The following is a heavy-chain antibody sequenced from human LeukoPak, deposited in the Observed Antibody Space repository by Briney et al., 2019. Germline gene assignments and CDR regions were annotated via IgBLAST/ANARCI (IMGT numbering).Heavy chain of an antibody. CDR1: GFTFSSYW. CDR3: ARGAYGDSRYYYYGMDV. V-gene: IGHV3-7*03. J-gene: IGHJ6*02. D-gene: IGHD4-17*01. CDR2: IKQDGSEK. Sequence: PGGSLRLSCAASGFTFSSYWMSWVRQAPGKGLEWVANIKQDGSEKYYVDSVKGRFTISRDNAKNSLYLQMNSLRAEDTAVYCCARGAYGDSRYYYYGMDVWGQGTTVTVSS.